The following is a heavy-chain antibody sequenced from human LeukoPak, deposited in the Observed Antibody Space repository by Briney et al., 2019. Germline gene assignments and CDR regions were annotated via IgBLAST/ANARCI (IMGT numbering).Heavy chain of an antibody. V-gene: IGHV4-59*01. CDR1: GGSISTYY. D-gene: IGHD4-17*01. CDR3: ARAVPRYYYFDY. Sequence: SETLSLTCTVSGGSISTYYWSWIRQPPGKGLEWIGYLYYIGSTNSNPSLKSRVTISVDTSKNQFSLKLNSVAAADAAVYYCARAVPRYYYFDYWGQGTLVTVSS. J-gene: IGHJ4*02. CDR2: LYYIGST.